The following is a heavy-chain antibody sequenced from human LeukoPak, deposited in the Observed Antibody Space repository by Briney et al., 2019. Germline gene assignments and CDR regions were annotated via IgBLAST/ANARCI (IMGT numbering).Heavy chain of an antibody. V-gene: IGHV4-31*03. CDR2: IYYSGST. Sequence: SETLSLTCTVSGGSISSGGYYWSWIRQHPGKGLEWIGYIYYSGSTYYNPSLKSRVTISVDTSKNQFSLKLSSVTAADTAVYYCARQGYCSGGSCYSDWFDPWGQGTLVTVSS. J-gene: IGHJ5*02. D-gene: IGHD2-15*01. CDR1: GGSISSGGYY. CDR3: ARQGYCSGGSCYSDWFDP.